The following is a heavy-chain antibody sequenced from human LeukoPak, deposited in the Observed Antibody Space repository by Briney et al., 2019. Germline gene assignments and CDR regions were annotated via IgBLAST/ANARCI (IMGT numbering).Heavy chain of an antibody. V-gene: IGHV1-18*04. CDR2: ISAYNGNT. J-gene: IGHJ4*02. D-gene: IGHD3-9*01. CDR1: GYTFTSYG. CDR3: ARGDYDILTGYYPFDY. Sequence: ASVKVSCKASGYTFTSYGISWVRQAPGQGLEWMGWISAYNGNTNYAQKLQGRVTMTTDTSMSTAYMELRSLRSDDTAVYYCARGDYDILTGYYPFDYWGQGTLVTVSS.